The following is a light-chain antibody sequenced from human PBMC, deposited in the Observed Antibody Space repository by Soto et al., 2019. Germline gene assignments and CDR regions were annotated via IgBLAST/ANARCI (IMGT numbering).Light chain of an antibody. V-gene: IGLV2-8*01. CDR3: SSYADGGV. Sequence: QSVLTQPPSASGSPGQSVAISCTGTSSDVGAYNYVSWYQQHPGKAPNLIIYEVTKRPSGVPDRFSGSKSGNTASLTVSGLQAEDEADYYCSSYADGGVFGGGTQLTVL. CDR2: EVT. J-gene: IGLJ3*02. CDR1: SSDVGAYNY.